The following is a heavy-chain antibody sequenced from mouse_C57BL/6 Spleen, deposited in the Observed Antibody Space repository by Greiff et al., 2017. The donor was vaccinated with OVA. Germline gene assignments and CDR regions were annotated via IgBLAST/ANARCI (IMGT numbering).Heavy chain of an antibody. V-gene: IGHV1-53*01. Sequence: QVQLQQPGTELVKPGASVKLSCKASGYTFTSYWMHWVKQRPGQGLEWIGNINPSNGGTNYNEKFKSKATLTVDKSSSTAYMQLSSLTSDVAAVYYCVRERYKYGDAMEYWGQGTPVTVS. CDR2: INPSNGGT. D-gene: IGHD1-2*01. J-gene: IGHJ4*01. CDR3: VRERYKYGDAMEY. CDR1: GYTFTSYW.